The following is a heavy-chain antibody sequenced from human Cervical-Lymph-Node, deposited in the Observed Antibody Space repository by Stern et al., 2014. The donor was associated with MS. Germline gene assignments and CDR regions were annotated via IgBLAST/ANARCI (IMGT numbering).Heavy chain of an antibody. D-gene: IGHD2/OR15-2a*01. CDR3: AHRLDPYLFDY. V-gene: IGHV2-5*02. Sequence: QVTLRESGPTLVKPTQTLTLTCTFSGFSLTSYGVGVAWIRQPPGKALEWLAHSYSDDDKRYSPSLTGRLTITKDTAKNQVVLTMTNVDPVDTATYYCAHRLDPYLFDYWGQGTLVTVSS. CDR1: GFSLTSYGVG. J-gene: IGHJ4*02. CDR2: SYSDDDK.